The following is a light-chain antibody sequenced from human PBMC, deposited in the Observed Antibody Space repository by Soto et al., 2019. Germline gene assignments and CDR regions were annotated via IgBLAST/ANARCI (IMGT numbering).Light chain of an antibody. V-gene: IGKV1-5*03. J-gene: IGKJ1*01. Sequence: DIRMTQSPSTLSASVGDRVTITCRASQSINNWLAWYQQKPGKAPKLLIYRASSLENGVPSRFSGRGSGTEFIFTITSMQADDFATYYSQQNSIDWTFSQGTKMEIE. CDR1: QSINNW. CDR2: RAS. CDR3: QQNSIDWT.